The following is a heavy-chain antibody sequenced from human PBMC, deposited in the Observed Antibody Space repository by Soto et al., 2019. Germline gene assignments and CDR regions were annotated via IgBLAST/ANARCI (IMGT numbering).Heavy chain of an antibody. CDR3: AHRRVNNAMDV. CDR1: GLSVRTSEVG. D-gene: IGHD6-13*01. V-gene: IGHV2-5*02. CDR2: IYWDGDK. Sequence: QITLKESGPTLVKPTQTLTLTCTFSGLSVRTSEVGVGWIRQPPGKALEWLAHIYWDGDKRYSPSLKNKLTITKDTSKNQVALTMTTMDPADTGTYYCAHRRVNNAMDVWGQGITVTVSS. J-gene: IGHJ6*02.